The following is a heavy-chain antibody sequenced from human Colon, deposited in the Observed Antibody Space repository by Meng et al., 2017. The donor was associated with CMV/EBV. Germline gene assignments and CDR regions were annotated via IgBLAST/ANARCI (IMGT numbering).Heavy chain of an antibody. CDR3: ARDQVVDTALVEGASYYYYGMDV. CDR1: GFTFRDYY. V-gene: IGHV3-11*01. Sequence: GESLKISCAASGFTFRDYYMSWIRQAPGKGLEWASSISSFASTIYYADSVRGRFTISRDNARDSLYLQMNSLRADDTAVYYCARDQVVDTALVEGASYYYYGMDVWGQGTTVTVSS. D-gene: IGHD5-18*01. CDR2: ISSFASTI. J-gene: IGHJ6*02.